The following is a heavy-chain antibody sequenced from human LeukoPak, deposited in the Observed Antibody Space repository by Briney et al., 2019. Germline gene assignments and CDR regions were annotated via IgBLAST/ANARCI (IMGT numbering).Heavy chain of an antibody. J-gene: IGHJ4*02. CDR2: ISSSSSYI. CDR1: GFTFSSYI. Sequence: PGGSLRLSCAASGFTFSSYIMNWVRQAPGKGLEWVSSISSSSSYIYYADSVKGRFTISRDNAKNSLYLQMNSLRAEDTAVYYCARENHVPAAIRSYYFDYWGQGTLVTVSS. V-gene: IGHV3-21*01. D-gene: IGHD2-2*02. CDR3: ARENHVPAAIRSYYFDY.